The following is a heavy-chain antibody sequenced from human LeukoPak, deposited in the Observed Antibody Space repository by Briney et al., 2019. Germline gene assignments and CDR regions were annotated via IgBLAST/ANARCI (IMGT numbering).Heavy chain of an antibody. CDR3: ARDGEMATIENYFEY. Sequence: PSETLSLTCVVYDESFSHHYWTWIRQPPGKGLEWIGEVNPSGSTSRNPSLKSRVTISLDTSKNQFSLKLSSVTAADTAVYYCARDGEMATIENYFEYWGQGTLVTVSS. CDR1: DESFSHHY. CDR2: VNPSGST. V-gene: IGHV4-34*01. D-gene: IGHD5-24*01. J-gene: IGHJ4*02.